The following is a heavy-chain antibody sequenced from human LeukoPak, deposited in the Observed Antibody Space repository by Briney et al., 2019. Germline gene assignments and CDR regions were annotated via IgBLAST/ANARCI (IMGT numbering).Heavy chain of an antibody. V-gene: IGHV3-30*02. CDR2: IRYDGSNK. Sequence: GGSLRLSCAASGFSFSTYGMHWLRHVPGKELEWVAFIRYDGSNKFYADSVKGRFTISRDTSNNTLYLQTNSLTAEDTAVYYCAKDPPITGTGFDYWGRGTLVTVSS. J-gene: IGHJ4*02. D-gene: IGHD1-20*01. CDR1: GFSFSTYG. CDR3: AKDPPITGTGFDY.